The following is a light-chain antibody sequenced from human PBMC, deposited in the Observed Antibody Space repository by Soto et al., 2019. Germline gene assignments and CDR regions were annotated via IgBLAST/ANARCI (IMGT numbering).Light chain of an antibody. J-gene: IGKJ5*01. V-gene: IGKV3-20*01. Sequence: VVTQEPSLTVSPGGTVTLTCASSTGAVTSVSRKLVWYQQKPGQAPRLLIYDTSTRATGIPDRFSGSGSGTDFTLTISRLEPEDFALYYCQQFRSSITFGQGTRLEIK. CDR1: TSVSRK. CDR2: DTS. CDR3: QQFRSSIT.